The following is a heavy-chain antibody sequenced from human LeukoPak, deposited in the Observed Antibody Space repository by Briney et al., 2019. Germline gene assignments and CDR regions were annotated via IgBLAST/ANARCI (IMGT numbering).Heavy chain of an antibody. CDR1: GGSVSSGSYY. CDR3: ARLVARTAFDI. Sequence: SETLSLTCTVSGGSVSSGSYYWSWIRQPPGKGLEWIGHIYYSGSTNYNPSLKSRVTISVDTSKNQFSLKLSSVTAADTAVYYCARLVARTAFDIWGQGTMVTVSS. J-gene: IGHJ3*02. V-gene: IGHV4-61*01. CDR2: IYYSGST. D-gene: IGHD5-12*01.